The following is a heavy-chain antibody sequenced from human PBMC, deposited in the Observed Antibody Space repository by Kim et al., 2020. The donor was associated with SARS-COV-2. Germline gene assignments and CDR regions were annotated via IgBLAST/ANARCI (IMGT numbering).Heavy chain of an antibody. CDR3: ARDLHYGSGYFDL. CDR1: GYSISSGYY. CDR2: IYHSGST. D-gene: IGHD4-17*01. V-gene: IGHV4-38-2*02. J-gene: IGHJ2*01. Sequence: SETLSLTCTVSGYSISSGYYWGWIRQPPGKGLEWIGSIYHSGSTYYNPSLKSRVTISVDTSKNQFSLKLSSVTAADTAVYYCARDLHYGSGYFDLWGRGTLVTVSS.